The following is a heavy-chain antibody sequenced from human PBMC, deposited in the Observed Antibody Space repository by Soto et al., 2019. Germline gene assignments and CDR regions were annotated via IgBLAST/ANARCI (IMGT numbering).Heavy chain of an antibody. D-gene: IGHD2-15*01. CDR3: ARDVGCSGGSCSVGGDAFDI. CDR2: IYYSGST. Sequence: QVQLQESGPGLVKPSQTLSLTCTVSGGSISSGGYYWSWIRQHPGKGLEWIGYIYYSGSTYYNPSLKSRVTISVDTSKNQFSLKLSSVTAADTAVYYCARDVGCSGGSCSVGGDAFDIWGQGTMVTVSS. J-gene: IGHJ3*02. V-gene: IGHV4-31*03. CDR1: GGSISSGGYY.